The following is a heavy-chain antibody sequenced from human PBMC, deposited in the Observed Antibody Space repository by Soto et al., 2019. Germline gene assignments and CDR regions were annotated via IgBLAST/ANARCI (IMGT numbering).Heavy chain of an antibody. CDR3: ATLFLEWRTNVDY. Sequence: TGGSLRLSCAASGFTFSSYGMHWVRQAPGKGLEWVAVISYDGSNKYYADSVKGRFTISRDNSKNTLYLQMNSLRAEDTAVYYCATLFLEWRTNVDYWGQGTLVTVSS. V-gene: IGHV3-30*03. CDR2: ISYDGSNK. D-gene: IGHD3-3*01. J-gene: IGHJ4*02. CDR1: GFTFSSYG.